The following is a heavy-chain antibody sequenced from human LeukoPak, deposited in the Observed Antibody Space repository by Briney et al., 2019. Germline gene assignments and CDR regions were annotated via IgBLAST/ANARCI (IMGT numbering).Heavy chain of an antibody. Sequence: GESLKISGKGSGYSFTSYWIGGVRQLPGKGLEWMGIIYPGDSDTRYSPSFQGQVTISADKSISTAYLQWSSLKASDAAMYYCARHLRGGSSSSADYWGQGTLVTVSS. V-gene: IGHV5-51*01. CDR3: ARHLRGGSSSSADY. J-gene: IGHJ4*02. CDR1: GYSFTSYW. CDR2: IYPGDSDT. D-gene: IGHD6-6*01.